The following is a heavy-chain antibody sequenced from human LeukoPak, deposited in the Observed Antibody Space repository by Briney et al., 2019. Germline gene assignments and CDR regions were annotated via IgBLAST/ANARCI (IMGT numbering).Heavy chain of an antibody. CDR1: GGTFSRYA. J-gene: IGHJ4*02. CDR3: ARSGSYDY. D-gene: IGHD1-26*01. V-gene: IGHV1-46*01. CDR2: INPSGGST. Sequence: ASVKVSCKASGGTFSRYAISWVRLAPGQGLEWMGIINPSGGSTSYAQKFKGRVTMTRDTSTSTVYMELSSLRSEDTAVYYCARSGSYDYWGQGTLVTVSS.